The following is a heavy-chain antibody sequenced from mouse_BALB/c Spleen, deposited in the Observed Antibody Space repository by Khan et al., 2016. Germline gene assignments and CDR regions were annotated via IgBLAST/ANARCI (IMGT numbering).Heavy chain of an antibody. Sequence: QVQLKESGPGLVAPSQTLSITCTVSGFSLTHYGVHWVRQPPGKGLEWLGIIWAGGSTNYTSALMSRLSISKDNSKSQVSLKMNSLQTDDTAMYYCARDENYRYDGFAYWGQGTLVTVSA. D-gene: IGHD2-14*01. CDR2: IWAGGST. CDR1: GFSLTHYG. CDR3: ARDENYRYDGFAY. J-gene: IGHJ3*01. V-gene: IGHV2-9*02.